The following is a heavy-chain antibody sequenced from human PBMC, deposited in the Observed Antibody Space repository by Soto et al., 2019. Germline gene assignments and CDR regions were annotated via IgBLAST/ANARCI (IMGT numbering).Heavy chain of an antibody. CDR2: IIPIFGTA. CDR3: ARYRRDILTGYYNYYYGMDV. J-gene: IGHJ6*02. CDR1: GGTFSSYA. V-gene: IGHV1-69*13. D-gene: IGHD3-9*01. Sequence: SVKVSCKASGGTFSSYAISWVRQAPGQGLEWMGGIIPIFGTANYAQKFQGRVTITADESTSTAYMELSSLRSEDTAVYYCARYRRDILTGYYNYYYGMDVWGQGTTVTVSS.